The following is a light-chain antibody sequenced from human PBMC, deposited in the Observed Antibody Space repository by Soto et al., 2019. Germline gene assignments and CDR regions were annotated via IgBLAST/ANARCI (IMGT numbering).Light chain of an antibody. Sequence: EIVMTQSPATLSVSPGERATLSCRASQSVSSNLAWYQQKPGQAPGLLIYGASTRATGIPARFSGSGSGTEFILTISSLQSEDFAVYYCQQYNNWPLTFGGGTTVEIK. CDR1: QSVSSN. V-gene: IGKV3D-15*01. CDR2: GAS. CDR3: QQYNNWPLT. J-gene: IGKJ4*01.